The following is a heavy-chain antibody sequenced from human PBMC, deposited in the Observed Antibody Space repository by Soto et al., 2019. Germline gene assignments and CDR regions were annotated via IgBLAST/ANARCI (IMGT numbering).Heavy chain of an antibody. D-gene: IGHD2-8*02. Sequence: EVQLVESGGGLVKPGGSLRLSCAASGFAFTSYSMNWIRQAPGKGLEWVSSISSDYNYIYYADSVKGRFTISRDNAKDSVWLQINSLKTKYTAVYYCARGRTCTGPTCYGGVDYWGQGTLVAVSS. CDR2: ISSDYNYI. CDR1: GFAFTSYS. CDR3: ARGRTCTGPTCYGGVDY. J-gene: IGHJ4*02. V-gene: IGHV3-21*04.